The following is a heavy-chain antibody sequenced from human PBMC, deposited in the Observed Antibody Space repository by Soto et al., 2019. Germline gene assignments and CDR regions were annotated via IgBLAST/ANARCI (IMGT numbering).Heavy chain of an antibody. CDR2: ISSSSSYI. D-gene: IGHD3-16*02. CDR1: GFTFSSYS. Sequence: GGPLRLSCAASGFTFSSYSMNWVRQAPGKGLEWVSSISSSSSYIYYADSVKGRFTISRDNAKNSLYLQMNSLRAEDTAVYYCARDLNLGELSFTDYWGQGTLVTVSS. V-gene: IGHV3-21*01. CDR3: ARDLNLGELSFTDY. J-gene: IGHJ4*02.